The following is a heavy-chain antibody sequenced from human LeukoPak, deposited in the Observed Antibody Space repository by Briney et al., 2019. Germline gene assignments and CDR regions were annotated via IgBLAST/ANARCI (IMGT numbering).Heavy chain of an antibody. J-gene: IGHJ4*02. D-gene: IGHD3-10*01. Sequence: PSETLSLTCTVSGGSISSYYWSWIRQPPGKGLEWIGYIYYSGSTNYNPSLKSRVTISVDTSKNQFSLKLSSVTAADTAVYYCARITVRGVTFDYRGQGTLVTVSS. V-gene: IGHV4-59*01. CDR2: IYYSGST. CDR1: GGSISSYY. CDR3: ARITVRGVTFDY.